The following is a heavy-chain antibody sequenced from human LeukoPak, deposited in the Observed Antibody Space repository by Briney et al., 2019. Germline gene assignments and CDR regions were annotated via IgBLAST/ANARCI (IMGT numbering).Heavy chain of an antibody. V-gene: IGHV3-23*01. CDR1: GFTFNNYA. CDR2: ISGSDAGT. J-gene: IGHJ4*02. D-gene: IGHD6-13*01. Sequence: PGGSLRLSCAASGFTFNNYAMSWVRQAPGKGLEWVSAISGSDAGTYYADSVKGRFTISRDNSKNTLYLQMNSLRAEDAAVYYCAKTRVIAAASRGFFFDYWGQGTLVTVSS. CDR3: AKTRVIAAASRGFFFDY.